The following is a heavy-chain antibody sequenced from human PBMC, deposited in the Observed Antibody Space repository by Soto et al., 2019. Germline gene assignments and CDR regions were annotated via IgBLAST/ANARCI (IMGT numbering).Heavy chain of an antibody. V-gene: IGHV1-69*06. Sequence: KVSCKASGGTFGSYAISWVRQAPGQGLEWMGGIIPVFGTANYAQKFQGRVTITADKSTSTAYMELSSLRSEDTAVYYCARTHDSSGPGAFDIWGQGTMVTVSS. CDR3: ARTHDSSGPGAFDI. CDR2: IIPVFGTA. J-gene: IGHJ3*02. D-gene: IGHD3-22*01. CDR1: GGTFGSYA.